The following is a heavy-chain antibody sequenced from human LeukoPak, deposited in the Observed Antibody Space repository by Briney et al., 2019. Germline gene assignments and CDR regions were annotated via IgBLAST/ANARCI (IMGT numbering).Heavy chain of an antibody. D-gene: IGHD3-22*01. V-gene: IGHV4-59*01. CDR3: ARVPPVVVITRSYWYFDL. Sequence: PSETLSLTCTVSGGSIGSYYWSWIRQPPGKGLEWIGYIYYSGSTNYNPSLKSRVTISVDTSKNQFSLKLSSVTAADTAVYYCARVPPVVVITRSYWYFDLWGRGTLVTVSS. CDR1: GGSIGSYY. CDR2: IYYSGST. J-gene: IGHJ2*01.